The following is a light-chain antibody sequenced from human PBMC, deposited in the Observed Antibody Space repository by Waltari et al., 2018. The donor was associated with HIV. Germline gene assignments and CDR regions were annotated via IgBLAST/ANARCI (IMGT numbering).Light chain of an antibody. CDR3: QSTDITGTYAV. CDR2: KDK. V-gene: IGLV3-25*03. CDR1: ALPKQF. J-gene: IGLJ1*01. Sequence: YELTQSPSVSVSPGQTATINCFGDALPKQFAYWYEHKPGQAPVLLISKDKERPSGIPDRFSGSGSGTTVTLTISGVRAEDEADYYCQSTDITGTYAVFGPGTKVTVL.